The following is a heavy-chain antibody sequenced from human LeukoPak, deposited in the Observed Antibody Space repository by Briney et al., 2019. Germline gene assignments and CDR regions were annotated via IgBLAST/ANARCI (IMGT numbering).Heavy chain of an antibody. CDR3: ARAPGYYYDSSGYLDY. D-gene: IGHD3-22*01. CDR2: IIPIFGTA. CDR1: GGTFSSYD. J-gene: IGHJ4*02. Sequence: SVKVSCKASGGTFSSYDISWVRQAPGQGLEWMGGIIPIFGTANYAQKFQGRVTITADESTSTAYMELSSLRSEDTAVYYCARAPGYYYDSSGYLDYWGQGTLVAVSS. V-gene: IGHV1-69*13.